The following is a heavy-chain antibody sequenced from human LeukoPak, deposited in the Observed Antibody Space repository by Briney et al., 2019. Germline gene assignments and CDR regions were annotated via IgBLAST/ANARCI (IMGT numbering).Heavy chain of an antibody. D-gene: IGHD2-21*02. V-gene: IGHV3-48*03. CDR1: GFTFSSYE. CDR3: ARMTGDCGGDCLG. J-gene: IGHJ4*02. CDR2: ISSSGSTI. Sequence: GGSLRLSCAASGFTFSSYEINWVRQAPGEGLEWVSYISSSGSTIYYADSVKGRFTISRDNAKNSLYLQMNSLRAEDTAVYYCARMTGDCGGDCLGWGQGTLVTVSS.